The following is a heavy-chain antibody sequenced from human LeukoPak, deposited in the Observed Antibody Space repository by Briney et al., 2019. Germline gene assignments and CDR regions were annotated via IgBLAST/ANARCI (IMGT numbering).Heavy chain of an antibody. CDR3: ARLIAVAGTSGGSAFDY. J-gene: IGHJ4*02. CDR1: GYSFTSYW. V-gene: IGHV5-51*01. D-gene: IGHD6-19*01. Sequence: GESLKISCKASGYSFTSYWIGWVRQMPGKGLEWMGIIYPGDSDTRYSPSFQGQVTISADKSISTAYLQWSSLKASDTAMYYCARLIAVAGTSGGSAFDYWGQGTLVTVSS. CDR2: IYPGDSDT.